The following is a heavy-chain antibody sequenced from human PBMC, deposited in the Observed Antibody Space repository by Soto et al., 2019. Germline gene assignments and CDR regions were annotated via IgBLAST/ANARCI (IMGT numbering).Heavy chain of an antibody. CDR1: GGSISSYY. Sequence: QVQLQESGPGLVKPSETLSLTCTVSGGSISSYYWSWIRQPPGKGLEWIGYIYSSGSTNYNPSLTSRVTISVVTSKNHLSLKPSSVAAAVTAVYYCARRHGYYFDSWGQGTLVTVSS. CDR3: ARRHGYYFDS. J-gene: IGHJ4*02. V-gene: IGHV4-59*08. CDR2: IYSSGST.